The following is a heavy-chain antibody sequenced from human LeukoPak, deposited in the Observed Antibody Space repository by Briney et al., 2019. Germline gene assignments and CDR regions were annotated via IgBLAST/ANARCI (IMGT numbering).Heavy chain of an antibody. CDR3: ARVTCSGGSCYTDRHFDY. V-gene: IGHV1-2*02. CDR1: GYTFTGYY. Sequence: ASVKVSCKASGYTFTGYYMHWVRQAPRQGLEWMGWTNPNSGGTNYAQKFQGRVTMTRDTSISTAYMELSRLRSDDTAVYYCARVTCSGGSCYTDRHFDYWGQGTLVTVSS. CDR2: TNPNSGGT. J-gene: IGHJ4*02. D-gene: IGHD2-15*01.